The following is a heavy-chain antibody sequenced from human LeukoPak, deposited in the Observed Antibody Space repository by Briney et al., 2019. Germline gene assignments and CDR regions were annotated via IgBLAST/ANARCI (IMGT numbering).Heavy chain of an antibody. CDR1: DGSISTYY. CDR3: ARRGFSGYYFDY. D-gene: IGHD5-12*01. V-gene: IGHV4-59*08. J-gene: IGHJ4*02. Sequence: SETLSLTCTVSDGSISTYYWSWIRQPPGKGLEWIGYIYYSQNTNYNPSLKSRVTISVDTSKNQFSLRLSSVTAADTAVYYCARRGFSGYYFDYWGQGTLVTVSS. CDR2: IYYSQNT.